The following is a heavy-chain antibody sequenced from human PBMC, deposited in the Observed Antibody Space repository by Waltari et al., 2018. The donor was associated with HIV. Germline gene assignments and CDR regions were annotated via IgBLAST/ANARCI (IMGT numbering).Heavy chain of an antibody. CDR2: ISWNSGSI. Sequence: EVQLVESGGGLVQPGRSLRLSCAASGFTFDDYAMHWVRQAPGKGLEWVSGISWNSGSIGYADSVKGRFTISRDNAKNSLYLQMNSLRAEDTALYYCAKDIGPFDIWGQGTMVTVSS. V-gene: IGHV3-9*01. J-gene: IGHJ3*02. CDR1: GFTFDDYA. CDR3: AKDIGPFDI.